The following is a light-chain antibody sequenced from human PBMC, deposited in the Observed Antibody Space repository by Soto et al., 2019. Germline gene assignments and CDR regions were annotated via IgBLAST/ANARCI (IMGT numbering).Light chain of an antibody. V-gene: IGKV3-20*01. Sequence: EILLTQSPGTLSLSPGERATRSCRASQSVSSSYLAWYQQRPGQAPRLLIYAASSRATGLPDRFSGSGSGRDFTLTISRLEPEDFAVYYCQEYGSSRTFGQGTKVEIK. CDR1: QSVSSSY. CDR2: AAS. CDR3: QEYGSSRT. J-gene: IGKJ1*01.